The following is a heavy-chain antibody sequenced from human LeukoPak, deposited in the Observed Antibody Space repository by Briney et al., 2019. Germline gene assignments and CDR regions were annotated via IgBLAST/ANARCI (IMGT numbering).Heavy chain of an antibody. J-gene: IGHJ4*02. V-gene: IGHV3-23*01. CDR3: AKGDRSGSYSYFDY. CDR1: GFTFSSYA. CDR2: ISGSGGST. D-gene: IGHD1-26*01. Sequence: GGSLRLSCAASGFTFSSYAMSWVRQAPGKGLEWVSAISGSGGSTYYADSVKGRFTIPRDNSKNTLYLQMNSLRAGDTAVYYCAKGDRSGSYSYFDYWGQGTLVTVSS.